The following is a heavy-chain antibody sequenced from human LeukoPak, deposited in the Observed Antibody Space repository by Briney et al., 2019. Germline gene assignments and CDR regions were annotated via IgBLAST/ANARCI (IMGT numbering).Heavy chain of an antibody. Sequence: SETLSLTCAVSGGSISSSNWWSWVRQPPGKGLEWIGEIYHSGSTNYNPSLKSRVTISVDTSKNQFSLKLSSVTAADTAVYYCARCYGSGSPPFYYYYYMDVWGKGTTVTISS. CDR1: GGSISSSNW. CDR3: ARCYGSGSPPFYYYYYMDV. D-gene: IGHD3-10*01. V-gene: IGHV4-4*02. J-gene: IGHJ6*03. CDR2: IYHSGST.